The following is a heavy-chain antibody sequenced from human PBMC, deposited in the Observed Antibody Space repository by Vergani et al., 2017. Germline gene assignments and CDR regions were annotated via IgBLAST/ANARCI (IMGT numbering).Heavy chain of an antibody. J-gene: IGHJ5*02. CDR2: ISPKTGDT. CDR3: VRGGTFDWLST. Sequence: QVQLMQSGPVMKKPGGSMKVSCQASESTFSDYNIHWVRQAPGQGLQWMGWISPKTGDTDYLQRFQDRVTMTRDTSITTAYMELTSLTSDDTAVYYCVRGGTFDWLSTWGQGTLVTVSS. D-gene: IGHD3-9*01. V-gene: IGHV1-2*02. CDR1: ESTFSDYN.